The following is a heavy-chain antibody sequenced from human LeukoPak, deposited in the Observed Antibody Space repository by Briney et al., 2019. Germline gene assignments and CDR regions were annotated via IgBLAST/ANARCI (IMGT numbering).Heavy chain of an antibody. CDR3: AKVGPTAAAYGDLDP. D-gene: IGHD6-13*01. CDR2: IYSGGSA. Sequence: GGSLRLSCAASGFTVSSNHMNWVRQVPGKGLEWVSVIYSGGSAFYADSVKGRFTISRDNSKNTLYLQMNSLRAEDTAVYYCAKVGPTAAAYGDLDPWGQGTLVTVSS. J-gene: IGHJ5*02. CDR1: GFTVSSNH. V-gene: IGHV3-53*01.